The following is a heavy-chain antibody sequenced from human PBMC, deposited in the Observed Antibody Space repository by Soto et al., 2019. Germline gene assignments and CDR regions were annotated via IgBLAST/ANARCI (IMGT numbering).Heavy chain of an antibody. V-gene: IGHV3-30-3*01. CDR2: ISYDGSNK. CDR3: AREESRARPYGMDV. J-gene: IGHJ6*02. D-gene: IGHD6-6*01. CDR1: GFTFSSYA. Sequence: GGSLRLSCAASGFTFSSYAMHWVRQAPGKGLEWVAVISYDGSNKYYADSVKGRFTISRDNSKNTLYLQMNSLRAEDTAVYYCAREESRARPYGMDVWGQGTTVTVSS.